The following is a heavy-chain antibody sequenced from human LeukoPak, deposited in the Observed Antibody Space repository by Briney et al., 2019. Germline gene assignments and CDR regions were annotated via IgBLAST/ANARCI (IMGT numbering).Heavy chain of an antibody. CDR1: GFTVSNNY. D-gene: IGHD3-10*01. CDR2: IYSGGST. Sequence: PGVSLRLSCAASGFTVSNNYMSWVRQAPGKGLEWVSVIYSGGSTYYADSVKGRFTISRDNSKNTLYLQMNSLRAEDTAVYYCARVLAIVRGVIDYWGQGTLVTVSS. CDR3: ARVLAIVRGVIDY. V-gene: IGHV3-66*01. J-gene: IGHJ4*02.